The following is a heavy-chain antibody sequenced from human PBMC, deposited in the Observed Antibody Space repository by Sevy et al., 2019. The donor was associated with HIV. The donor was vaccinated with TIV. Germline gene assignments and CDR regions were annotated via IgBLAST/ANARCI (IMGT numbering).Heavy chain of an antibody. J-gene: IGHJ4*02. CDR1: GFTFSSYG. CDR2: IWYDGSNK. D-gene: IGHD1-26*01. Sequence: GGSLRLSCAASGFTFSSYGMRWVRQAPGKGLEWVAVIWYDGSNKYYADSVKGRFTISRDNSKNTLYLQMNSLRAEDTAVYYCARGRSGSYYVFFDYWGQGTLVTVSS. CDR3: ARGRSGSYYVFFDY. V-gene: IGHV3-33*01.